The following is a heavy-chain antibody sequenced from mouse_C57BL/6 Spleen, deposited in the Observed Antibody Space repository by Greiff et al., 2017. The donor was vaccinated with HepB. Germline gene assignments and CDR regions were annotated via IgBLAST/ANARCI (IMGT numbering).Heavy chain of an antibody. J-gene: IGHJ1*03. CDR1: GYAFSSYW. Sequence: QVQLKESGAELVKPGASVKISCKASGYAFSSYWMNWVKQRPGKGLEWIGHIYPGDGDTNYNGKFKGKATLTADKSSSTAYMQLSSLTSEDSAVYFCARDEEGGYWYFDVWGTGTTVTVSS. V-gene: IGHV1-80*01. CDR3: ARDEEGGYWYFDV. CDR2: IYPGDGDT.